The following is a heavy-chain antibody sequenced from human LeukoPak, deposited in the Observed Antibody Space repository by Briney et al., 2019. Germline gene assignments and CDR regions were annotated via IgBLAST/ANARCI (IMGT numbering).Heavy chain of an antibody. CDR3: AKDLNGSGSYYLTLYYYYMDV. Sequence: GGSLRLSCAASGFTFSSYAMSWVRQAPGKGLEWVSAISGSGGSTYYADSVKGRFTISRDNSKNTLYLQMNSLRAEDTAVYYCAKDLNGSGSYYLTLYYYYMDVWGKGTTVTVSS. D-gene: IGHD3-10*01. CDR2: ISGSGGST. V-gene: IGHV3-23*01. CDR1: GFTFSSYA. J-gene: IGHJ6*03.